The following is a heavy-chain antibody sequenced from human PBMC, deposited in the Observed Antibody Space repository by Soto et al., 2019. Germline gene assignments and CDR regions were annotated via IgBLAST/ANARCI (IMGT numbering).Heavy chain of an antibody. Sequence: ASVKVSCKASGGTFSSYAISWVRQAPGQGLEWMGGIIPIFGTANYAQKFQGRVTITADESTSTAYMELSSLRSEDTAVYYCARPSLSCSSNRCRISWFDPWARGPWSPSPQ. J-gene: IGHJ5*02. D-gene: IGHD2-2*01. CDR2: IIPIFGTA. CDR1: GGTFSSYA. V-gene: IGHV1-69*13. CDR3: ARPSLSCSSNRCRISWFDP.